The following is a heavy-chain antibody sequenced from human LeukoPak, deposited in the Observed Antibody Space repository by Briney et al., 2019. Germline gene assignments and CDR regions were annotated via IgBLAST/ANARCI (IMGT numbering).Heavy chain of an antibody. CDR1: GYSFTSYW. V-gene: IGHV5-51*01. CDR2: IYPGDSDT. D-gene: IGHD3-3*01. Sequence: GESLKISXKGSGYSFTSYWIGWVRQMPGKGLEWMGIIYPGDSDTIYSPSFLGQVTISADKSISTAYLQWSSLKASDTAMYYCARHGTIFGVVILDYYYMDVWGKGTTVTVSS. CDR3: ARHGTIFGVVILDYYYMDV. J-gene: IGHJ6*03.